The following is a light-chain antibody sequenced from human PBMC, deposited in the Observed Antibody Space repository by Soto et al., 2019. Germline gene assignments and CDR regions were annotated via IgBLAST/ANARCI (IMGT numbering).Light chain of an antibody. CDR3: QQYNSSPYT. CDR2: DAS. CDR1: QGISSF. V-gene: IGKV1-9*01. Sequence: DIQLTQSPPYLSASVGDRVTIICRASQGISSFLGWYQQKPGKAPKLLIYDASSLEGGVPSRFSGRGSGTEFTLTISGLQPDDFATYYCQQYNSSPYTFGQGTKLEIK. J-gene: IGKJ2*01.